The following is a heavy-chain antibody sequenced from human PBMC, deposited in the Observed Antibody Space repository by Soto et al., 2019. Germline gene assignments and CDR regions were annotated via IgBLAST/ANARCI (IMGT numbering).Heavy chain of an antibody. CDR3: ASPNHGGNSEYYYYGMDV. J-gene: IGHJ6*02. CDR1: GFTVSSNY. CDR2: IYSGGST. D-gene: IGHD2-21*02. V-gene: IGHV3-53*04. Sequence: EVQLVESGGGLVQPGGSLRLSCAASGFTVSSNYMSWVRQAPGKGLEWVSVIYSGGSTYYADSVKGRFTISRHNSKNTLYLQMNSLRAEDTAVYYCASPNHGGNSEYYYYGMDVWGQGTTVTVSS.